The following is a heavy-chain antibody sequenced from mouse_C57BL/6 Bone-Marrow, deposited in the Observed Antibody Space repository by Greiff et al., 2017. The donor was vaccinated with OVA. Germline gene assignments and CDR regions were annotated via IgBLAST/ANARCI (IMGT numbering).Heavy chain of an antibody. Sequence: EVQLVESGGGLVKPGGSLKLSCAASGFTFSDYGMHWVRQAPEKGLEWVAYISSGSSTIYYADTVKGRFTIARDNAKNTLFLQMTSLRSEDTAMYYCARVLIYDGYYFDYWGQGTTLTVSS. CDR3: ARVLIYDGYYFDY. V-gene: IGHV5-17*01. D-gene: IGHD2-3*01. CDR1: GFTFSDYG. J-gene: IGHJ2*01. CDR2: ISSGSSTI.